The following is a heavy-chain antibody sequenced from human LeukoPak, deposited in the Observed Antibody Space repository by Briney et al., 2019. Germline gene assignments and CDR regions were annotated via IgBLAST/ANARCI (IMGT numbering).Heavy chain of an antibody. V-gene: IGHV4-59*01. D-gene: IGHD3-3*01. CDR2: IYYSGST. J-gene: IGHJ4*02. Sequence: SETLSLTCTVSSGSISSYYWSWIRQPPGKGLEWIGYIYYSGSTNYNPSLKSRVTISVDTSKNQFSLKLSSVTAADTAVYYCARSVGNYDFWSGYRKRAFDYWGQGTLVTVSS. CDR3: ARSVGNYDFWSGYRKRAFDY. CDR1: SGSISSYY.